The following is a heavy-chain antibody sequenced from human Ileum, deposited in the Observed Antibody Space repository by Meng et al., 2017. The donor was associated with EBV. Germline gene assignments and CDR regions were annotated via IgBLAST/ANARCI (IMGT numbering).Heavy chain of an antibody. CDR2: MNSNSGNT. Sequence: QVPLVLAVDEVHNPGASVKVSCKASGYTFINHYIYWFRQAPGQGLEWMGWMNSNSGNTGYGQKFQDRVTMTRNTSISTAYMELSSLTSEDTALYYCARGSGAGGRDWFDPWGQGTLVTVSS. CDR3: ARGSGAGGRDWFDP. D-gene: IGHD3-16*01. CDR1: GYTFINHY. J-gene: IGHJ5*02. V-gene: IGHV1-8*02.